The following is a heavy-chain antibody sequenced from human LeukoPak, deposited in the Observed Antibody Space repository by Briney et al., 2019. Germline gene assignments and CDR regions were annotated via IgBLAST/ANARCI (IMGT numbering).Heavy chain of an antibody. CDR1: GFTFSSYA. CDR3: ARGISLDY. J-gene: IGHJ4*02. CDR2: ISYDGSNK. Sequence: GGSLRLSCAASGFTFSSYAMHWVRQAPGKGLEWVAVISYDGSNKYYADSVKGRFTISRDNSKNTLYLQMNSLRAEDTAVYYCARGISLDYWGQGILVTVSS. V-gene: IGHV3-30*01.